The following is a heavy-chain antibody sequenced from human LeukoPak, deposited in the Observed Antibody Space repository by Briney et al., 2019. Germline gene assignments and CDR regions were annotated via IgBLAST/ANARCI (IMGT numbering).Heavy chain of an antibody. V-gene: IGHV3-23*01. Sequence: GGSLRLSCAASGFTFSTYVMRWVRQAPGKGLEWGSSITSSGSTYYADSVKGRFTISRDTSKNALYLQMNSLRADDTAIYYCAKESLTAVTTSCDYWGQGTLVTVSS. CDR3: AKESLTAVTTSCDY. CDR1: GFTFSTYV. J-gene: IGHJ4*02. D-gene: IGHD4-17*01. CDR2: ITSSGST.